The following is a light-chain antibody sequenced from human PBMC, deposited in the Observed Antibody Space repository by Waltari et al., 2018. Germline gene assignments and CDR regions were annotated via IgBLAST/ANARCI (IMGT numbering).Light chain of an antibody. J-gene: IGKJ3*01. CDR1: KYISSR. CDR2: GAT. CDR3: QQATGFPPFT. V-gene: IGKV1D-12*01. Sequence: DIKMNQSTSSVSASVGDRVTITCRASKYISSRLAWFQQKPGTAPKLLIYGATNLQSGVPSRFSGSGSGSDFTLTINSLQPEDFATYYCQQATGFPPFTFGPGTKVDIK.